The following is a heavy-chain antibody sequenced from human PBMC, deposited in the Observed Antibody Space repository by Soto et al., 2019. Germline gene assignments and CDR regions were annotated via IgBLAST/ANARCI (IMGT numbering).Heavy chain of an antibody. J-gene: IGHJ4*02. CDR1: GFTFSSYA. D-gene: IGHD4-17*01. CDR3: ARVCRLRYFDY. Sequence: QVQLVESGGGVVQPGRSLRLSCAASGFTFSSYAMHWVRQAPGKGLVWVAVISYDGSNKYYADSVKGRFTISRDNSKNALFLQMNSLRAEDTAVYYCARVCRLRYFDYWGQGTLVTVSS. CDR2: ISYDGSNK. V-gene: IGHV3-30-3*01.